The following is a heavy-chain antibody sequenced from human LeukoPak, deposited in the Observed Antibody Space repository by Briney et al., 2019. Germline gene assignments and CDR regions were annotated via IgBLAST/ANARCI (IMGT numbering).Heavy chain of an antibody. CDR2: ISYDGSNK. V-gene: IGHV3-30*04. CDR3: ARDYRWELPEYFQH. J-gene: IGHJ1*01. Sequence: GGSLRLSCAAPGFTFSSYAMHWVRQAPGKGLEWVAVISYDGSNKYYADSVKGRFTISRDNSKNTLYLQMNSLRAEDTAVYYCARDYRWELPEYFQHWGQGTLVTVSS. CDR1: GFTFSSYA. D-gene: IGHD1-26*01.